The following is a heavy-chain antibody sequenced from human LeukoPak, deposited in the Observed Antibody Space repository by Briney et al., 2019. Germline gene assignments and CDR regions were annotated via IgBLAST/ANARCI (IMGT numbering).Heavy chain of an antibody. CDR2: IHGGGTT. J-gene: IGHJ4*02. V-gene: IGHV3-53*01. CDR1: GFTLSSNN. CDR3: AREVRGDYFDF. D-gene: IGHD3-16*01. Sequence: GGSLRLSCAVSGFTLSSNNMNCVPQSPGKGLEWVSVIHGGGTTFYADSVKGRFTISRDNSKNTLYLQMNSLRADDTAVYYCAREVRGDYFDFWGQGTLVTVSS.